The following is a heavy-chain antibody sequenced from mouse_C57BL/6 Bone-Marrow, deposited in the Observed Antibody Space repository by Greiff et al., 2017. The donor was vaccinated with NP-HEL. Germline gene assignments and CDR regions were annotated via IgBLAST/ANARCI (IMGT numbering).Heavy chain of an antibody. CDR3: ARTGTTVVAPFAY. CDR2: IWSGGST. J-gene: IGHJ3*01. V-gene: IGHV2-2*01. CDR1: GFSLTSYG. D-gene: IGHD1-1*01. Sequence: VKVVESGPGLVQPSQSLSITCTVSGFSLTSYGVHWVRQSPGKGLEWLGVIWSGGSTDYNAAFISRLSISKDNSKSQVFFKMNRLQADDTAIYYCARTGTTVVAPFAYWGQGTLVTVSA.